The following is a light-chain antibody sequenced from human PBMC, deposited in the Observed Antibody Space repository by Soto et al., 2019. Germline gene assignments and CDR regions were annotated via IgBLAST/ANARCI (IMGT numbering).Light chain of an antibody. J-gene: IGLJ2*01. CDR2: RDD. V-gene: IGLV1-47*01. CDR3: AAWDDSLSGPV. Sequence: QPVLTQPPSASGTPGQRVTISCSGSDSNIGNNYIYWYQQIPGTAPRLLIHRDDQRPSGVPDRFSGSKSGTSGSLAISGLRSEDEADYYCAAWDDSLSGPVFGGGTKLTVL. CDR1: DSNIGNNY.